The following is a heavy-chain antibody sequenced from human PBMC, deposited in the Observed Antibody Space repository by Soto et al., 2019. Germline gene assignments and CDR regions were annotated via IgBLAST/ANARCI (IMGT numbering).Heavy chain of an antibody. CDR2: ISGSGGST. Sequence: HPGGSLRLSCAASGFTFSSYAMSWVRQAPGKGLEWVSAISGSGGSTYYADSVKGRFTISRDNSKNTLYLQMNSLRAEDTAVYYCAKGDIVLVPAAKGAFDYWGQGTLVTVSS. CDR1: GFTFSSYA. J-gene: IGHJ4*02. V-gene: IGHV3-23*01. D-gene: IGHD2-2*01. CDR3: AKGDIVLVPAAKGAFDY.